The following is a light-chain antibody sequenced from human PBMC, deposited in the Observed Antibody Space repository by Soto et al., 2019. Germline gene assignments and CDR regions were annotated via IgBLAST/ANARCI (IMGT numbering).Light chain of an antibody. Sequence: DLQMTQSLSTLSASVGDRATITCRASQSISSWLAWYQQKPGKAPKLLIYDASSLESGVPSRFSGSGSGTEFTLTISSLQPDDFATYYCQQYNSYPWTFGQGTKVEIK. V-gene: IGKV1-5*01. J-gene: IGKJ1*01. CDR2: DAS. CDR3: QQYNSYPWT. CDR1: QSISSW.